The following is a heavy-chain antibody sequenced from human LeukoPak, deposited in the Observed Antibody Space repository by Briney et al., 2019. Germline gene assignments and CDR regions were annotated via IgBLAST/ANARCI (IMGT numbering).Heavy chain of an antibody. CDR2: INHSGST. CDR3: ARLVKKVVPADKWGLNP. Sequence: SETLSLTCAVYGGPLRGYHWSWIRQPPGKGREWIGEINHSGSTNYNPSLKSRVTISVDTSKNQFSLKLSSVTAADTAVYYCARLVKKVVPADKWGLNPWGQGTLVTVSS. J-gene: IGHJ5*02. D-gene: IGHD2-2*01. CDR1: GGPLRGYH. V-gene: IGHV4-34*01.